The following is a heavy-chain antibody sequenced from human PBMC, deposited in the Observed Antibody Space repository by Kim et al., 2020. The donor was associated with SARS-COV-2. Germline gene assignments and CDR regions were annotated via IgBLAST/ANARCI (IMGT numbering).Heavy chain of an antibody. CDR3: ARLGSSSWHFDY. Sequence: KYYVDSVKGRFTIPRDNAKNSLYLQMNSLRAEETAVYYCARLGSSSWHFDYWGQGTLVTVSS. V-gene: IGHV3-7*04. D-gene: IGHD6-13*01. J-gene: IGHJ4*02. CDR2: K.